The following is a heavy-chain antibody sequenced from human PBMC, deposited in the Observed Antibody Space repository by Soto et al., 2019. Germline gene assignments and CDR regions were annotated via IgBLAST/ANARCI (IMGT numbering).Heavy chain of an antibody. D-gene: IGHD2-2*02. CDR3: TRGYCSSTSCYIWDNWFDP. V-gene: IGHV4-59*01. CDR2: IYYSGRT. J-gene: IGHJ5*02. CDR1: GGSISRYY. Sequence: SETLSLTCTVSGGSISRYYWSWIRQPPGKGLEWIGYIYYSGRTNYNPSLKSRVTISVDTSKNQFSLKLSSVTAADTAVYYCTRGYCSSTSCYIWDNWFDPWGQGTLVTVS.